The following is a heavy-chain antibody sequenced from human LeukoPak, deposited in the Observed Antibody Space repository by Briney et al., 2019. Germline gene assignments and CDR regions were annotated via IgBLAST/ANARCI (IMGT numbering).Heavy chain of an antibody. CDR3: ARDLSGVTGYTYSRGIDY. V-gene: IGHV3-7*01. CDR2: IKKDGSEN. Sequence: PGGSLRLSCAASGFTFSSHWMSWVRQAPGKGLEWVANIKKDGSENYYVDSVKGRFTISRDNAKTSLYLQMNSLRAEDTAVYYCARDLSGVTGYTYSRGIDYWGQGTLVTVSS. J-gene: IGHJ4*02. D-gene: IGHD5-18*01. CDR1: GFTFSSHW.